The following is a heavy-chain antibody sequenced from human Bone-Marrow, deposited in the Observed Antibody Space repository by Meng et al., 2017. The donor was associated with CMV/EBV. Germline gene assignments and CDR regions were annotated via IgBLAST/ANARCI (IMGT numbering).Heavy chain of an antibody. V-gene: IGHV3-48*03. CDR3: ARATRFLGRTSDAFDI. CDR1: GFTFSSYE. D-gene: IGHD3-3*01. Sequence: GESLKISCAASGFTFSSYEMNWVRQAPGKGLEWVSYISSSGSTIYYADSVKGRFTISRDNAKNSLYLQMNSLRAEDTAVYYCARATRFLGRTSDAFDIWGRGTMVTVSS. J-gene: IGHJ3*02. CDR2: ISSSGSTI.